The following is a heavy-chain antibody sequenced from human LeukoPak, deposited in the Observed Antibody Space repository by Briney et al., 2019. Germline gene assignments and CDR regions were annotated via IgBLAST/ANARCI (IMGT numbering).Heavy chain of an antibody. D-gene: IGHD3-16*01. CDR3: ARALGDAFDI. CDR2: IYSGDST. CDR1: GFTVSSNY. Sequence: PGGSLRLSCAASGFTVSSNYMSWVRQAPGKGLEWVSVIYSGDSTFYADSVKGRFTISRDNSKNTLYLQMNSLRAEDTAVYYCARALGDAFDIWGQGIMVTVSS. J-gene: IGHJ3*02. V-gene: IGHV3-53*01.